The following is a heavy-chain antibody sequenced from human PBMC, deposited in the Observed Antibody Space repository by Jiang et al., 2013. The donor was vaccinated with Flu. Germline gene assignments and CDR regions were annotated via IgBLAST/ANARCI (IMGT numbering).Heavy chain of an antibody. CDR3: ARRVYSSGWYKLPVDY. J-gene: IGHJ4*02. V-gene: IGHV4-34*01. CDR2: INHSGST. D-gene: IGHD6-19*01. Sequence: LLKPSETLSLTCAVYGGSFSGYYWSWIRQPPGKGLEWIGEINHSGSTNYNPSLKSRVTISVDTSKNQFSLKLSSVTAADTAVYYCARRVYSSGWYKLPVDYWGQGTLVTVSS. CDR1: GGSFSGYY.